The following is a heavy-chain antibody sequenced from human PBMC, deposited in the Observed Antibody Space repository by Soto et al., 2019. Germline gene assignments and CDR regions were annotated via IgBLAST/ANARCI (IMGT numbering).Heavy chain of an antibody. CDR1: EGYSRGSGYC. CDR2: IYSSGST. V-gene: IGHV4-39*01. Sequence: SETMSHRWSVAEGYSRGSGYCWSRKRQPPGKGLEWIGSIYSSGSTYYNPSLKSRVTISVDTSKNQFSLKLSSVTAADTAVYDCWYYDSSGYSPPWGQGTMVTVSS. D-gene: IGHD3-22*01. CDR3: WYYDSSGYSPP. J-gene: IGHJ5*02.